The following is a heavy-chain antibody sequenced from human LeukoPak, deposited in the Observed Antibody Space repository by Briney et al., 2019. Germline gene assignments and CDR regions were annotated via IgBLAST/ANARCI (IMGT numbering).Heavy chain of an antibody. D-gene: IGHD3-16*01. V-gene: IGHV3-30-3*01. CDR1: GFTFGDYA. CDR2: ISYDGSNK. CDR3: ARVMGLFGAADAFDI. Sequence: GGSLRLSCTASGFTFGDYAMHWVRQAPGKGLEWVAVISYDGSNKYYADSVKGRFTISRDNSKNTLYLQMNSLRAEDTAVYYCARVMGLFGAADAFDIWGQGTMVTVSS. J-gene: IGHJ3*02.